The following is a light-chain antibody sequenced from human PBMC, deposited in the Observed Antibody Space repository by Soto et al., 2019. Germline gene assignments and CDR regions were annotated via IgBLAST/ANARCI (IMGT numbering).Light chain of an antibody. Sequence: QSVLTQPASVSGSPGQSITISCTGTSSDVGGHMYVSWYQHQAGKVPKLIIYEIDNRPSGVSDRFSGSKSGNTASLTISGLQAEDEDAYYCSAYRRGIIVFGGGTKVTVL. CDR1: SSDVGGHMY. V-gene: IGLV2-14*01. CDR2: EID. J-gene: IGLJ2*01. CDR3: SAYRRGIIV.